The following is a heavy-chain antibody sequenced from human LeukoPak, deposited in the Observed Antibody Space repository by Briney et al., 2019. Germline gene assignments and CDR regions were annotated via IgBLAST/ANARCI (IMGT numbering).Heavy chain of an antibody. CDR1: GGSISSGGYY. CDR2: IHDSGST. D-gene: IGHD3-22*01. Sequence: SQALSLTCTVSGGSISSGGYYWSWIRQHPGKGLEWIGYIHDSGSTNYNPSLKSRVAISVDTSKNQFSLKLSSVTAADTAVYYCARSIDSSGYYSVLVRNPGAFDIWGQGTMVTVSS. V-gene: IGHV4-31*03. J-gene: IGHJ3*02. CDR3: ARSIDSSGYYSVLVRNPGAFDI.